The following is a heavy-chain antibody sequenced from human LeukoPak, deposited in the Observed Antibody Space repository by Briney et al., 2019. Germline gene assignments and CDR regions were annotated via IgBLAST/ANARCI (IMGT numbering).Heavy chain of an antibody. Sequence: SETLSLTCAVSGYSISSNNWWGWIRQPPGKGLEWIGYIYYSGSTFYNPSLKSRVTMSVGTSKNQFSLKLSSVTAADTAVYYCARGYGSGSLNWFDPWGQGSLVTVSS. CDR2: IYYSGST. CDR3: ARGYGSGSLNWFDP. J-gene: IGHJ5*02. CDR1: GYSISSNNW. D-gene: IGHD3-10*01. V-gene: IGHV4-28*03.